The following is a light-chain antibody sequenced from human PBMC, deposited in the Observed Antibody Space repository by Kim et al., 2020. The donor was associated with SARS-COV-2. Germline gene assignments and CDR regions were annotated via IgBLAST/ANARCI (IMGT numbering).Light chain of an antibody. V-gene: IGLV3-1*01. CDR2: QDS. CDR1: KLGDKY. Sequence: SYELTQPPSVFVSPGQTASITCSGDKLGDKYACWYQQKPGQSPVLVIYQDSKRPSGIPERFSGSNSGNTATLTISGTQAMDEADYYCQAWDSSTKVFGGG. J-gene: IGLJ3*02. CDR3: QAWDSSTKV.